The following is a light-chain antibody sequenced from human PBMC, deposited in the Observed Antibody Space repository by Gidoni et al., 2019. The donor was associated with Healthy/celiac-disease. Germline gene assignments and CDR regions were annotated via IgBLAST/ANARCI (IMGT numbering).Light chain of an antibody. J-gene: IGKJ4*01. V-gene: IGKV1-5*01. CDR2: DAS. CDR3: QQYNSYSPLT. CDR1: QSISSW. Sequence: DIQMTQSPSTLSASVGDRVTITCRASQSISSWLAWYQQKPGKAPKLLIYDASSLESGVPSRFSGSGSGTEFTLTISSLQPDDFATYYCQQYNSYSPLTFXGXTKVXIK.